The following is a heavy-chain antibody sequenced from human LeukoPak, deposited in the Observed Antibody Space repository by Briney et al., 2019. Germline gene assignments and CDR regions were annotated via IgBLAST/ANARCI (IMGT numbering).Heavy chain of an antibody. Sequence: PGGSLRLSCAAPGFNFRNYWMHWVRQAPGKGLVWVSRINSDGSSTSYADSVKGRFTISRDNAENTLYLQINSPRAEDTAVYYCATDEAATGRLDYWGQGTLVTDSS. D-gene: IGHD1-1*01. CDR1: GFNFRNYW. V-gene: IGHV3-74*01. CDR2: INSDGSST. J-gene: IGHJ4*02. CDR3: ATDEAATGRLDY.